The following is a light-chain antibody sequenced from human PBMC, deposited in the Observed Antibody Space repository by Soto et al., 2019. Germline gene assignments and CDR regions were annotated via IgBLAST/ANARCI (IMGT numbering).Light chain of an antibody. CDR1: TGPVISTHY. CDR2: DTS. V-gene: IGLV7-46*01. J-gene: IGLJ3*02. CDR3: LLSYDDARV. Sequence: QAVVTQEPSLTVSPGGTVTLTCGSSTGPVISTHYPYWFQQKPGQAPRTVLYDTSIKHSWTPARFSGSLLGGKAVLTLSGAQPEDEADYYCLLSYDDARVFGEGTKLTVL.